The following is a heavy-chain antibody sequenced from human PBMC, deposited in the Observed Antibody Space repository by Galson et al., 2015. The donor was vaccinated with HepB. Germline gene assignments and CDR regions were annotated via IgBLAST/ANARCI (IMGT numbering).Heavy chain of an antibody. CDR3: ARGNEWLRSLYSSSWYDPFDY. V-gene: IGHV3-30-3*01. CDR1: GFTFSSYA. D-gene: IGHD6-13*01. Sequence: SLRLSCAASGFTFSSYAMHWVRQAPGKGLEWVAVISYDGSNKYYADSVKGRFTISRDNSKNTLYLQMNSLRAEDTAVYYCARGNEWLRSLYSSSWYDPFDYWGQGTLVTVSS. J-gene: IGHJ4*02. CDR2: ISYDGSNK.